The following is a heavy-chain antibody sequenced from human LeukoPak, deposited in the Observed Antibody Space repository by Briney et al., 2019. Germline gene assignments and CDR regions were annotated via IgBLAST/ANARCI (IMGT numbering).Heavy chain of an antibody. Sequence: GGSLRLSCAASRFTFNSYAMSWVRQAPGKGLEWVAYIKKTGSETYYVDSVKGRFTITRDNTRNSLFLQMYSLRAEDTAVYFCAREDGYCSGGNCYSYFDSWGQGTLVTVSS. CDR2: IKKTGSET. CDR3: AREDGYCSGGNCYSYFDS. J-gene: IGHJ4*02. CDR1: RFTFNSYA. D-gene: IGHD2-15*01. V-gene: IGHV3-7*01.